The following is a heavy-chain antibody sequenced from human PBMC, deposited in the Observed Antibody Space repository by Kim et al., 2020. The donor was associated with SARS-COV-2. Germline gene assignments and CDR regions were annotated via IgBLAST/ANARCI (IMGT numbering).Heavy chain of an antibody. V-gene: IGHV1-69*13. CDR2: IIPIFGTA. Sequence: SVKVSCKASGGTFSSYAISWVRQAPGQGLEWMGGIIPIFGTANYAQKFQGRVTITADESTSTAYMELSSLRSEDTAVYYCARDGRNGSGSYYNLLSVYYYYGMDVWGQGTTVTVSS. CDR3: ARDGRNGSGSYYNLLSVYYYYGMDV. J-gene: IGHJ6*02. D-gene: IGHD3-10*01. CDR1: GGTFSSYA.